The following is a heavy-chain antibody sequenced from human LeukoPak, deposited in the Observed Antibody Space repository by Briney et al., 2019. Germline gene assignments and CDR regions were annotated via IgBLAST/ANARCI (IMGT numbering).Heavy chain of an antibody. CDR1: GYSFTSSW. Sequence: GESLKISCKGSGYSFTSSWIGWVRQMPGKGLEWMGIIYPDDSDTRYSPSFQGQVTISADKSISTAYLQWTSLKASDTAMYYCVTHASARREVGPTWWGQGTPVTVSS. CDR2: IYPDDSDT. D-gene: IGHD1-26*01. CDR3: VTHASARREVGPTW. J-gene: IGHJ4*02. V-gene: IGHV5-51*01.